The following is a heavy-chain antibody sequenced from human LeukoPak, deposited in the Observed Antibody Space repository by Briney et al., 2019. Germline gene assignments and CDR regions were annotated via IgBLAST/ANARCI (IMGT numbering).Heavy chain of an antibody. J-gene: IGHJ4*02. CDR1: GGSISTDYYY. Sequence: IPSETLSLTCTVSGGSISTDYYYWGWIRQPPGKGLEWIGSFYYSGSTYYNASLRSRVTISVDTSKNHFSLRLNSVTAADTAVYFCARLRGYSYGFFDYWGQGTLVTVSS. D-gene: IGHD5-18*01. CDR3: ARLRGYSYGFFDY. V-gene: IGHV4-39*02. CDR2: FYYSGST.